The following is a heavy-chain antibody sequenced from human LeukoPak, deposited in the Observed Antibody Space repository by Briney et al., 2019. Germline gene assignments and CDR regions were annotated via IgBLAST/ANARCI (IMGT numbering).Heavy chain of an antibody. J-gene: IGHJ6*02. V-gene: IGHV3-74*01. D-gene: IGHD3-10*01. CDR2: IGSDGGSI. CDR1: GFTFSNYW. CDR3: ARGGFKYNYYDAMDV. Sequence: PGGSLRLSCEASGFTFSNYWMHWVRQGPGQGLVWVALIGSDGGSISYADSVKGRFTISRDNGKNTVYLQMNSQRVDDTSVYFCARGGFKYNYYDAMDVWGQGTTVTVSS.